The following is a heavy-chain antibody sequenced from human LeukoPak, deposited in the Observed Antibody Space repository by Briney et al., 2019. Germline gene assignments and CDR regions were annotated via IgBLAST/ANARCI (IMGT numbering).Heavy chain of an antibody. V-gene: IGHV4-4*02. CDR2: IYHSGST. CDR1: GGSISSSNW. J-gene: IGHJ4*02. CDR3: ARGEYSSWRSPPFNFDY. D-gene: IGHD6-6*01. Sequence: SGTLSLTCAVSGGSISSSNWWSWVRQPPGKGLEWIGEIYHSGSTNYNPSLKSRVTISVDTSKNQFSLKLSSVTAADTAVYYCARGEYSSWRSPPFNFDYWGQGTLVTVSS.